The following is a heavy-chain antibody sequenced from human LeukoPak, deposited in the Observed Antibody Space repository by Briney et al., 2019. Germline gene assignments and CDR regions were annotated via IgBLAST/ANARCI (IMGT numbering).Heavy chain of an antibody. J-gene: IGHJ3*02. CDR3: AKSWIQLWFGAFDI. V-gene: IGHV3-30*02. Sequence: GGSLRLSCAASGFTLSSYGMHWVRQPPGNRLEWVAFIRYDGSNKYYADSVKGRFTISRDNSKNTLYLQMNSLRAEDTAVYYCAKSWIQLWFGAFDIWGQGTMVTVSS. CDR2: IRYDGSNK. CDR1: GFTLSSYG. D-gene: IGHD5-18*01.